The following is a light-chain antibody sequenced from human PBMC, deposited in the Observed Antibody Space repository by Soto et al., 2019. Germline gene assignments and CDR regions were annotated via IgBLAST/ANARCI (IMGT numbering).Light chain of an antibody. Sequence: EIVLTQSPGTLSLSPGERATLSCRASQSVGSTYLAWYQQKPGQAPKLLIYGVSSRATGIPDRFSGSGSGTDFTLTISRLEPDDFAVYYWQQYGTSPLTLGPGTKVDI. CDR1: QSVGSTY. J-gene: IGKJ3*01. CDR2: GVS. V-gene: IGKV3-20*01. CDR3: QQYGTSPLT.